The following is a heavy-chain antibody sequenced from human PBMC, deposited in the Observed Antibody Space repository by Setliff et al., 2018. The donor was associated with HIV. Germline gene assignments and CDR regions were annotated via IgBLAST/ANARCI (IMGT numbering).Heavy chain of an antibody. Sequence: PSETLSLTCSVSGGSISTYHWGWIRQPPGKGLEWIGYIYKSGSTNYSPSLKSRVTISPGTSKNQFSLKLTSVTAADTAVYYCARLSDTAMASFDSWGQGILVTVSS. CDR3: ARLSDTAMASFDS. J-gene: IGHJ4*02. CDR1: GGSISTYH. CDR2: IYKSGST. D-gene: IGHD5-18*01. V-gene: IGHV4-59*08.